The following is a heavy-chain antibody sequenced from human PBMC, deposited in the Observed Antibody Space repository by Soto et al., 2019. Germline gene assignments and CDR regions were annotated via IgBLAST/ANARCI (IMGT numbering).Heavy chain of an antibody. CDR2: IYPGDTDT. Sequence: GESVKTSCSGSGYRCSNYWSGWVRQTPWKGLEWMGIIYPGDTDTSYSTSFQGQVTISADKSINTAYLQWRSLKASDTAKYYCARQAVLAAFPYDIGSWGQGTLVTVSS. J-gene: IGHJ4*02. D-gene: IGHD1-1*01. V-gene: IGHV5-51*01. CDR3: ARQAVLAAFPYDIGS. CDR1: GYRCSNYW.